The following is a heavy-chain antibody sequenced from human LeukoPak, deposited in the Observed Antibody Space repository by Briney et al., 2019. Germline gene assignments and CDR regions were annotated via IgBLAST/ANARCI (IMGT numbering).Heavy chain of an antibody. CDR2: ISDSGGWT. J-gene: IGHJ4*02. Sequence: GSLRLSCAVSGITLSNYGMSWVRQAPGKGLEWVAGISDSGGWTNYADSVKGRFTISRDNPKNTLYLQMNSLRAEDTAVYFCAKRGVVIRVILVGFHKEAYYFDSWGQGALVTVSS. D-gene: IGHD3-22*01. CDR3: AKRGVVIRVILVGFHKEAYYFDS. V-gene: IGHV3-23*01. CDR1: GITLSNYG.